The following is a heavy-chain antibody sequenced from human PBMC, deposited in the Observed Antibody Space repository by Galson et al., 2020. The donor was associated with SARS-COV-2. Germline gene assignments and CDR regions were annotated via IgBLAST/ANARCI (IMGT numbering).Heavy chain of an antibody. CDR3: ASRYCSSTSCNNWFDP. J-gene: IGHJ5*02. D-gene: IGHD2-2*01. Sequence: SETLSLTCTVSGGSISSGYYYWSWIRQPPGKGLEWIGYIYYSGSTYYNPSLKSRVTISVDTSKNQFSLKLSSVTAADTAVYYCASRYCSSTSCNNWFDPWGQGTLVTVSS. V-gene: IGHV4-30-4*01. CDR2: IYYSGST. CDR1: GGSISSGYYY.